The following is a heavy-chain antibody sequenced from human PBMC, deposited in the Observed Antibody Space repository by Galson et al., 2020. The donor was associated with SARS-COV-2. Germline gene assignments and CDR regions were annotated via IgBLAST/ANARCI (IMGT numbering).Heavy chain of an antibody. CDR3: ARLSSFNRPHFGY. Sequence: ETSETLSLTCTVSVASIRSFYWSWIRQPPGKGLEWIGYIDYSGSTNYNPSLKSRVTISADTSKNQFSLRLSSVTAAGTAVYYCARLSSFNRPHFGYWGRGTLVTVSS. D-gene: IGHD3-10*01. CDR2: IDYSGST. J-gene: IGHJ4*02. CDR1: VASIRSFY. V-gene: IGHV4-59*08.